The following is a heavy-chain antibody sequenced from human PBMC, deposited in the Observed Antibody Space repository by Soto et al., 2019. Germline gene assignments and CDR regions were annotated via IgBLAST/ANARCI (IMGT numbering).Heavy chain of an antibody. J-gene: IGHJ4*02. Sequence: QVQLQESGPGLVKPSETLSLTCTVSGDSINDYYWTWIRQPPGKGLEWIGYLYYIGTTNYNPSLKSRVTILLDTSKKKFSLRLNSVTAADTAMYYCARGRSGDPRYFDYWGQGTLVTVSS. V-gene: IGHV4-59*01. CDR2: LYYIGTT. CDR1: GDSINDYY. CDR3: ARGRSGDPRYFDY. D-gene: IGHD3-3*01.